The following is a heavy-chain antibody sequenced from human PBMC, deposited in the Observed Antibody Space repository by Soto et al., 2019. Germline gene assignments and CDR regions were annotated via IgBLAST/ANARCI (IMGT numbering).Heavy chain of an antibody. Sequence: PWGSLRLSCAASGFAVINSYMIWFRQAPWKGLEWVSVIYSGGSTYYADSVKGRFTISRDSSKNTLYLQMNSLRAEDTAVYYCARGFQSSFGYWGQGTLVTVSS. V-gene: IGHV3-53*01. CDR1: GFAVINSY. CDR3: ARGFQSSFGY. CDR2: IYSGGST. D-gene: IGHD2-21*01. J-gene: IGHJ4*02.